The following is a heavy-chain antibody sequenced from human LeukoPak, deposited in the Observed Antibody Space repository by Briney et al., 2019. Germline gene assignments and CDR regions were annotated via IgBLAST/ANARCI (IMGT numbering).Heavy chain of an antibody. V-gene: IGHV1-69*04. CDR3: ARGRGVVVPAAIPSRSAEYFQH. CDR2: IIPILGIA. J-gene: IGHJ1*01. D-gene: IGHD2-2*02. CDR1: GGTFSSYA. Sequence: SVKVSCKASGGTFSSYAISWVRQAPGQGLEWMGRIIPILGIANYAQKFQGRVTITADKSTSTAYMELSSLRSEDTAVYYCARGRGVVVPAAIPSRSAEYFQHWGQGTLVTVSS.